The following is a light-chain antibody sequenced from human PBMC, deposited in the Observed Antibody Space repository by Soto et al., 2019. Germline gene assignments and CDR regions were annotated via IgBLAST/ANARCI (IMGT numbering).Light chain of an antibody. CDR3: TSYTSSITYG. V-gene: IGLV2-14*01. J-gene: IGLJ1*01. Sequence: QSVLTQPASVSGSPGQSITISCTGTSSDVGGYNYVSWYQQHPGKAPKLMIYEVSNRPSGVSNRFSGSKSGNTASLTISGLQAEDDADYYCTSYTSSITYGFGTGTKVAVL. CDR1: SSDVGGYNY. CDR2: EVS.